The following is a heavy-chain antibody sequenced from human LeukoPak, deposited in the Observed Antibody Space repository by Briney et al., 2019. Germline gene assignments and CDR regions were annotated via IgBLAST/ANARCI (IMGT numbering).Heavy chain of an antibody. V-gene: IGHV2-5*02. D-gene: IGHD1-1*01. Sequence: SGPTLGKPTQTLTLTCTFSGFSLSTSGVGVGWIRQPPGKALEWLALSYWDDDKRYSPALKSRLTITQDTSKNQVVLTMTNMDPVDTATYYCAQHYKWNDVLENGVWFDPWGQGTLVTVSS. CDR1: GFSLSTSGVG. CDR2: SYWDDDK. CDR3: AQHYKWNDVLENGVWFDP. J-gene: IGHJ5*02.